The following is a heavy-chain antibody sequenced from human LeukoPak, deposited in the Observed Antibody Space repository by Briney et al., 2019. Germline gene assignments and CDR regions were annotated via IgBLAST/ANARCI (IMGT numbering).Heavy chain of an antibody. D-gene: IGHD2-2*01. Sequence: PSETLSLTCSVSSGSISSYYWSWIRQPPGKGLEWIGYIYYSGSTNYNPSLKSRVTTSVDTSRNQFSLKLSSVTAADTAVYYCARDLGIVVPAAAFDYWGQGTLVTVSS. CDR2: IYYSGST. CDR3: ARDLGIVVPAAAFDY. J-gene: IGHJ4*02. CDR1: SGSISSYY. V-gene: IGHV4-59*01.